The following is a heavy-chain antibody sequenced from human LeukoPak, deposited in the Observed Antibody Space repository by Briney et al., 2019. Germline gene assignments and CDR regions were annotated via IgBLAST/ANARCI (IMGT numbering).Heavy chain of an antibody. D-gene: IGHD3-10*01. CDR1: GYTFTSNY. Sequence: ASVKVSCKAFGYTFTSNYMHWVRQAPGQGPEWRGVISPSGGSTTYAQKFQGRVTLTRDMSTSEDYMELSSLRSEDTAVYYCARVRGVRGAPNYYYYYYMDVWGKGTTVTISS. CDR3: ARVRGVRGAPNYYYYYYMDV. V-gene: IGHV1-46*01. CDR2: ISPSGGST. J-gene: IGHJ6*03.